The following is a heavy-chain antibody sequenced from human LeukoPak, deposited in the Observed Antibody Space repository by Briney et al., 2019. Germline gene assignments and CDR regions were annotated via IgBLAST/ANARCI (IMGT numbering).Heavy chain of an antibody. V-gene: IGHV4-30-2*01. CDR1: GGSISSGGYY. J-gene: IGHJ4*02. CDR3: ARELISSSWYDY. Sequence: SETLSLTCTVSGGSISSGGYYWSWIRQPPGKGLEWIGYIYHSRSTYYNPSLKSRVTISVDRSKNQFSLKLSSVTAADTAVYYCARELISSSWYDYWGQGTLVTVSS. D-gene: IGHD6-13*01. CDR2: IYHSRST.